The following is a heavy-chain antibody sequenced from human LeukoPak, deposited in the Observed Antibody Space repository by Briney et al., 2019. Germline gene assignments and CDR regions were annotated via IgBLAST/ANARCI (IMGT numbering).Heavy chain of an antibody. V-gene: IGHV3-11*01. CDR1: GFTFSDYY. CDR3: AKAQMARTNSSSWSYFDF. Sequence: PGGSLRLSCAASGFTFSDYYMSWIRQAPGKGLEWVSYISSSGSTIYYADSVKGRFTISRDNSKNTLYLQMNSLRAEDTAVYYCAKAQMARTNSSSWSYFDFWGQGTLVTVSS. D-gene: IGHD6-13*01. CDR2: ISSSGSTI. J-gene: IGHJ4*02.